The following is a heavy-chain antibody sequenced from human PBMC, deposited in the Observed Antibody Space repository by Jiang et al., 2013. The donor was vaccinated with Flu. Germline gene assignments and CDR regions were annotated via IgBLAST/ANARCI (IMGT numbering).Heavy chain of an antibody. CDR2: IYTSGST. Sequence: GPGLVKPSETLSLTCAVSGGSISSYYWSWIRQPAGKGLQWIGRIYTSGSTNYNPSLNSRVTMSVDTSKNQFSLKVSSVTAADTAVYYCARGAYYDSDNYLYFDYWGQGTLVTVSS. CDR3: ARGAYYDSDNYLYFDY. D-gene: IGHD3-22*01. V-gene: IGHV4-4*07. J-gene: IGHJ4*02. CDR1: GGSISSYY.